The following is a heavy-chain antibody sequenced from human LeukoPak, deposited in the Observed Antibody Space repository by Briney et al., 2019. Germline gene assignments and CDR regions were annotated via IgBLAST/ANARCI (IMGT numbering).Heavy chain of an antibody. CDR3: ARCSRGTSVGMDV. CDR1: GGSISGYY. D-gene: IGHD1-1*01. Sequence: SETLSLTCTVSGGSISGYYWSWIRQPPGRGLEWIGEIYSSGSTKDNPSLKSRLTISVDTSKNQCSLRLTSVTAADTAVYYCARCSRGTSVGMDVWGQGTTVTVSS. J-gene: IGHJ6*02. CDR2: IYSSGST. V-gene: IGHV4-4*09.